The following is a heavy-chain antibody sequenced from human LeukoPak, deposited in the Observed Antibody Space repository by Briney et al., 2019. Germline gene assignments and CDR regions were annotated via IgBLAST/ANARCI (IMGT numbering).Heavy chain of an antibody. CDR2: IFLGDSDT. D-gene: IGHD1-1*01. J-gene: IGHJ6*02. CDR1: GYNYW. Sequence: GESLQISCKASGYNYWIGWVRQMPGKGLEWMGIIFLGDSDTKYSPSFQGQVTISADKSISTAYLQWSSLKASDSAMYYCARRRRGPWNYGMDVWGQGTTVTVSS. CDR3: ARRRRGPWNYGMDV. V-gene: IGHV5-51*01.